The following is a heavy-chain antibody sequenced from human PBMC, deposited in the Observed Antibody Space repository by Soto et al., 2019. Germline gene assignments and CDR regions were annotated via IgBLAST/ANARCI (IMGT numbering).Heavy chain of an antibody. V-gene: IGHV3-21*01. J-gene: IGHJ4*02. Sequence: GGSLRLSCTGSGFPFSAYNINWVRQAPGKGLEWVSSITVGSSHIYQPNSMKGRFTISRDDAKNSVYLQIDSLRDEDTALYYCSRSPEVGVRGAYWGKGTLVTVSS. D-gene: IGHD3-16*01. CDR3: SRSPEVGVRGAY. CDR1: GFPFSAYN. CDR2: ITVGSSHI.